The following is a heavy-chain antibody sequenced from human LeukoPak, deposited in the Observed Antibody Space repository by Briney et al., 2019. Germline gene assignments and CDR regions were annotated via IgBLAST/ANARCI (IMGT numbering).Heavy chain of an antibody. CDR3: TTDSYYDFWSGYWRFDP. J-gene: IGHJ5*02. D-gene: IGHD3-3*01. V-gene: IGHV3-15*01. CDR1: GFTFSNAW. Sequence: GGSLRLSCAASGFTFSNAWMSWVRQGPGKGLEWVGRIKSKTDGGTTDYAAPVKGRFTISRDDSKNTRYLQMNSLKTEDTAVYYCTTDSYYDFWSGYWRFDPWGQGTLVTVSS. CDR2: IKSKTDGGTT.